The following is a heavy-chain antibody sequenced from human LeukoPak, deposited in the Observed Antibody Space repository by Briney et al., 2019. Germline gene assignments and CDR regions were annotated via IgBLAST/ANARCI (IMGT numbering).Heavy chain of an antibody. D-gene: IGHD6-13*01. CDR2: IKLEGSEK. Sequence: GGSLRLSCAASGFTFSSYWMSWVRQAPGKGREWVANIKLEGSEKYYVDSVKGRFTISRDNAKNSLYLQMGSLRAEDTAMYYCARDSPHSSSFAYDYWGQGTLVTVSS. CDR3: ARDSPHSSSFAYDY. J-gene: IGHJ4*02. V-gene: IGHV3-7*01. CDR1: GFTFSSYW.